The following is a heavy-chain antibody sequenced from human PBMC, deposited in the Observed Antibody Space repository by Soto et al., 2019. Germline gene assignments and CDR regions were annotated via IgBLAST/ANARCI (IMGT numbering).Heavy chain of an antibody. CDR1: VGTFSSYA. Sequence: SVKVSCKTSVGTFSSYAISWVRQAPGQGLEWMGGIVPIVDTSTYAQKFQGRVTITADESTSTAYMELSSLRSDDTAIYYCVRVVAIPGYPDNWGQGTQVTVSS. J-gene: IGHJ4*02. D-gene: IGHD5-12*01. V-gene: IGHV1-69*13. CDR3: VRVVAIPGYPDN. CDR2: IVPIVDTS.